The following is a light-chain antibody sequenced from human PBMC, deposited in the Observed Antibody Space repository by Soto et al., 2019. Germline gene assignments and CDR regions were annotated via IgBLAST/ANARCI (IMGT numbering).Light chain of an antibody. CDR2: KAS. Sequence: DIQMTQSPSTLSASVGDRVTITCRASQSISIWLAWYQQKPGKAPNLLISKASSLESGVPSRFIGSGSGTEFTLTISSLQPDDFATYSCQQYNNYPWTFGQGTKVEIK. CDR1: QSISIW. J-gene: IGKJ1*01. V-gene: IGKV1-5*03. CDR3: QQYNNYPWT.